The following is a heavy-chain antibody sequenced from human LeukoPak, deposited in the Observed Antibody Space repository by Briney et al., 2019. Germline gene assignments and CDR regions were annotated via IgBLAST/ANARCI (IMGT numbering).Heavy chain of an antibody. V-gene: IGHV3-21*01. CDR3: ARDPFGDSSGYYPNYFDY. D-gene: IGHD3-22*01. CDR2: ISSSSSYI. J-gene: IGHJ4*02. Sequence: PGGSLRLSCAASGFTFSSYSMNWVRQAPGKGLEWVSSISSSSSYIYYADSVKGRFTISRDNAKNSLYLQMNSLRAEDTAVCYCARDPFGDSSGYYPNYFDYWGQGTLVTVSS. CDR1: GFTFSSYS.